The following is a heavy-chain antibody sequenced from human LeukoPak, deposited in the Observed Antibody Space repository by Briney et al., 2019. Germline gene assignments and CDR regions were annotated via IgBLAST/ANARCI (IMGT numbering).Heavy chain of an antibody. D-gene: IGHD2-2*01. V-gene: IGHV1-18*01. J-gene: IGHJ6*04. CDR1: GYTFTSYG. Sequence: GASVKVSCKASGYTFTSYGISWVRQAPGQGLEWMGWISAYNGNTNYAQKLQGRVTMTTDTSTSTAYMELRSLRSDDTAVYYCARDLSLPYCSSTSCGMDVWGKGTTVTVSS. CDR3: ARDLSLPYCSSTSCGMDV. CDR2: ISAYNGNT.